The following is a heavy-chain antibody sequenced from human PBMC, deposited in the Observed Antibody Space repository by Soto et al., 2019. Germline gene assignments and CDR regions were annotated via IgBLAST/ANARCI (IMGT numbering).Heavy chain of an antibody. CDR3: AKDRGGSSHPTYLFDY. D-gene: IGHD2-15*01. V-gene: IGHV3-23*01. Sequence: PGGSLRLSCADSGFTYSSDAMSWVRQALGKGLEWVSAISGSGGSTYYADSVKGRFTISRNNSKNTLYLQMNSLRAEDTAVYYCAKDRGGSSHPTYLFDYWGQGTLVTVSS. CDR2: ISGSGGST. CDR1: GFTYSSDA. J-gene: IGHJ4*02.